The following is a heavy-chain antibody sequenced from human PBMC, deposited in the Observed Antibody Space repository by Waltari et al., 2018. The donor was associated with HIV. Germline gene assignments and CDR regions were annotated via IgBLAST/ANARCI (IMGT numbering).Heavy chain of an antibody. Sequence: EVQLVESGGGLVQPGRSLRLSCATSGFTFYDYAMHWVRQAPGKGLECVSVMRWNSGTIAYADSVKGRFTISRDNAKNYLYLQMSSLRIEDTAFYYCAKDWGAVAGSYGMDVWGQGTTVTVSS. D-gene: IGHD6-19*01. J-gene: IGHJ6*02. CDR2: MRWNSGTI. CDR3: AKDWGAVAGSYGMDV. CDR1: GFTFYDYA. V-gene: IGHV3-9*01.